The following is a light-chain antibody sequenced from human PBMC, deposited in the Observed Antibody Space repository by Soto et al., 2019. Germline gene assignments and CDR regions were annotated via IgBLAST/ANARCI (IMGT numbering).Light chain of an antibody. CDR1: SSDVGGYNY. Sequence: QSALTQPASVSGSPGQSITISCTGSSSDVGGYNYVSWYQQHPGKAPRLMISEVSNRPSRVSNRFSGSKSGNTASPTISGLQAEDEADYYCSSYTSSSTLVFGTGTKVT. V-gene: IGLV2-14*01. CDR2: EVS. CDR3: SSYTSSSTLV. J-gene: IGLJ1*01.